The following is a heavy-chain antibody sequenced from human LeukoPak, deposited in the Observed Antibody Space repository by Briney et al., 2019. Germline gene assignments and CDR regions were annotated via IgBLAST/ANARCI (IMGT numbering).Heavy chain of an antibody. V-gene: IGHV4-4*02. D-gene: IGHD6-13*01. CDR2: IYHSGST. Sequence: PSETLSLTCGVSGGSISSSNWWSWVRQPPGKGLEWIGEIYHSGSTNYNPSLKSRVTISVDKSKNQFSLKLSSVTAADTAVYYCARGGFSDLSSSWAFDYWGQGTLVTVSS. CDR1: GGSISSSNW. CDR3: ARGGFSDLSSSWAFDY. J-gene: IGHJ4*02.